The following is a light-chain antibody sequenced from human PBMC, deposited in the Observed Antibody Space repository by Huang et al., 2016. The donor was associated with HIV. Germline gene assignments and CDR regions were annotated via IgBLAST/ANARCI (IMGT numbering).Light chain of an antibody. CDR2: WAS. CDR1: QSVLKTSNNKNC. V-gene: IGKV4-1*01. CDR3: HQYYDTPQT. J-gene: IGKJ1*01. Sequence: DIVVTQSPDSLALSLGGRAAINCTASQSVLKTSNNKNCRSWYQLKPGQPPKLLSYWASTRESGVPDRFSGSGSGTHFTLTIASLQAEDVAVYYCHQYYDTPQTFGQGTKVEVK.